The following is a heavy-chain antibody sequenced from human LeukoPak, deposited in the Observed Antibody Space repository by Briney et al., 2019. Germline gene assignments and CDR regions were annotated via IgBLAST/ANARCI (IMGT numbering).Heavy chain of an antibody. J-gene: IGHJ4*02. CDR3: ARYQEWELLDY. Sequence: PGGSLRLSCAASGFTFSSYSMNWVRQAPGKGLKWVSTISSSSSYIYYADSVKGRFTISRDNAKNSLYLQMNSLRAEDTAVYYCARYQEWELLDYWGQGTLVTVSS. V-gene: IGHV3-21*01. CDR1: GFTFSSYS. CDR2: ISSSSSYI. D-gene: IGHD1-26*01.